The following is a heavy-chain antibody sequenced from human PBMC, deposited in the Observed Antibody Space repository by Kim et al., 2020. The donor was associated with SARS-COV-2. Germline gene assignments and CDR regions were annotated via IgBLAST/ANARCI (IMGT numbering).Heavy chain of an antibody. D-gene: IGHD3-10*01. CDR3: AAHLRLLWFGELSEYYF. CDR2: IYYSGST. Sequence: SQTLSLTCTVSGGSISSSSYYWGWIRQPPGKGLEWIGSIYYSGSTYYNPSLKSRVTISVDTSKNQFSLKLSSVTAADTAVYYCAAHLRLLWFGELSEYYF. J-gene: IGHJ4*01. V-gene: IGHV4-39*01. CDR1: GGSISSSSYY.